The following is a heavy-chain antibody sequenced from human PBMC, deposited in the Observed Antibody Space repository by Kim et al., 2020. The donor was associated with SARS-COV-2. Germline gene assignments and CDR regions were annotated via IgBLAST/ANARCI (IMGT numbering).Heavy chain of an antibody. D-gene: IGHD6-19*01. V-gene: IGHV4-39*01. J-gene: IGHJ4*02. CDR3: ARHLAVEPYYFDY. CDR1: GGSISSSSSSYY. Sequence: SETLSLTCSVSGGSISSSSSSYYWGWIRQPPGKGLEWIGSIYYSGSTYYNPSLKSRVTISVDTSKNQFSLKLSSVTAADTAMYYCARHLAVEPYYFDYWGQGTLVTVSS. CDR2: IYYSGST.